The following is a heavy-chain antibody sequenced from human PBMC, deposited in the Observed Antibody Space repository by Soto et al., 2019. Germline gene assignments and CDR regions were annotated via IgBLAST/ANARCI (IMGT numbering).Heavy chain of an antibody. D-gene: IGHD2-2*01. Sequence: PGESRQISCKGSGYSFTSYLIGWVRQMPGKGQEWMGIIYPGDSDTRYSPSFQGQVTISADKSISTAYLQWSSLKASATAMYYCSTAVQGYCSRTSCPPSLDAWAQRTLVTVFS. V-gene: IGHV5-51*01. CDR1: GYSFTSYL. CDR2: IYPGDSDT. CDR3: STAVQGYCSRTSCPPSLDA. J-gene: IGHJ5*02.